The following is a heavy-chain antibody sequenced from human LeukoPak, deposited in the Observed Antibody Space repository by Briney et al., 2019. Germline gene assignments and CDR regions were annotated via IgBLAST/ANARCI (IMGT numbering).Heavy chain of an antibody. CDR2: IKHDGSEK. D-gene: IGHD3-10*01. CDR3: ARFRPSYGLGSYGGNFDF. V-gene: IGHV3-7*01. Sequence: PGGSLRLSCAVSGFTFSNYWMSWVRQAPGKGLEWVANMKHDGSEKVANIKHDGSEKDYVDSVKGRFTISRDNAKNSLYLQMNSLRVEDTAVYYCARFRPSYGLGSYGGNFDFWGRGTLVIVSS. J-gene: IGHJ2*01. CDR1: GFTFSNYW.